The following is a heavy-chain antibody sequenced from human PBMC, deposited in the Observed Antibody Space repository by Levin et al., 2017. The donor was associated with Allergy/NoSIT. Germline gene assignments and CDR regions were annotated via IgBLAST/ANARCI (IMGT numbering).Heavy chain of an antibody. D-gene: IGHD5-12*01. CDR3: ARVLRFYYYYYMDV. CDR2: IWDDGYKK. V-gene: IGHV3-33*01. Sequence: GESLKISCAASGFTFSSYGMHWVRQAPGKGLEWVAVIWDDGYKKYYVDSVKGRFTISRDNSKNTLYLQMNSLRAEDTAVYYCARVLRFYYYYYMDVWGKGTTVTVSS. CDR1: GFTFSSYG. J-gene: IGHJ6*03.